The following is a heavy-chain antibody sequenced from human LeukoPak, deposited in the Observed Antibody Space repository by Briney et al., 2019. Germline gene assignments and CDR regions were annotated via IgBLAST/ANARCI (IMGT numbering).Heavy chain of an antibody. CDR2: IIPIFGTA. V-gene: IGHV1-69*05. CDR3: AREEYSGYDWSADY. J-gene: IGHJ4*02. CDR1: GGTFSSYA. D-gene: IGHD5-12*01. Sequence: SVKVSCKASGGTFSSYAISWVRQAPGQGLEWMGGIIPIFGTANYAQKFQGRVTITTDESTSTAYMELSGLRSEDTAVYYCAREEYSGYDWSADYWGQGTLVTVSS.